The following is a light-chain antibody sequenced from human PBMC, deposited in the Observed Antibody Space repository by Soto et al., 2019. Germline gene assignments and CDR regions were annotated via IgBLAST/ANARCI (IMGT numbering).Light chain of an antibody. CDR1: QSISSW. V-gene: IGKV1-5*03. CDR2: KAS. CDR3: QQYSSYSRT. J-gene: IGKJ1*01. Sequence: DIQMTQSPSTLSASVGDRVTITCRASQSISSWLAWYQQKPGKAPKLLIYKASSLESGVPSRFSGSGSGTAFTLTISSLQPDDVATYYCQQYSSYSRTFGQGTKVEIK.